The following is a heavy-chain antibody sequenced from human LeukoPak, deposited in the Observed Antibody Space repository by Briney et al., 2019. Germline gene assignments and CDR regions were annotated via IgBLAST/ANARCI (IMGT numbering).Heavy chain of an antibody. CDR3: ARGGAARLHFQN. CDR1: GGSISAYY. Sequence: SETLSLTCTVSGGSISAYYWNWIRQPPGKGLEWIGYIYHSGSTNYNPSLQSRVTISVDTSKNQFSLNLNSVTAADTAVYYCARGGAARLHFQNWGQGTLVTVSS. D-gene: IGHD6-6*01. CDR2: IYHSGST. V-gene: IGHV4-59*01. J-gene: IGHJ1*01.